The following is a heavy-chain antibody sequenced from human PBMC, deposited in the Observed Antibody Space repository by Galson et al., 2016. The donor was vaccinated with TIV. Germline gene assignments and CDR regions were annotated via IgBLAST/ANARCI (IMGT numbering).Heavy chain of an antibody. Sequence: ETLSLTCTVSGYSISSGYYWGWIRQSPGKGLEWMGSIYYTGTTYTNPSLKSRLTLSVDTSNNQVSLRLSSVTAADTAVYYCAREGSTVTMHHYLGLDVWGQGATLIVSS. J-gene: IGHJ6*02. CDR2: IYYTGTT. CDR1: GYSISSGYY. CDR3: AREGSTVTMHHYLGLDV. D-gene: IGHD4-17*01. V-gene: IGHV4-38-2*02.